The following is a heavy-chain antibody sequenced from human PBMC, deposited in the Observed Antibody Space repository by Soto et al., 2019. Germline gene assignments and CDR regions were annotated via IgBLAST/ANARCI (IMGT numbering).Heavy chain of an antibody. V-gene: IGHV4-59*01. Sequence: SETLSLTCAVSGDSISSYYCMWIRQPPGKGLEWIGYIYYSGSTNYNPSLKSRVTISVDTSKNQFSLKLSSVTAADTAVYYCAREHYFDYWGQGTLVTVSS. CDR1: GDSISSYY. CDR3: AREHYFDY. CDR2: IYYSGST. J-gene: IGHJ4*02.